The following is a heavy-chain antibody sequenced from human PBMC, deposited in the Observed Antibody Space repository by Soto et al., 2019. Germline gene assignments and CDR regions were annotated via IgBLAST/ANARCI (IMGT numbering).Heavy chain of an antibody. J-gene: IGHJ4*02. CDR3: TRGCATGEGISHFDN. Sequence: EVQLVESGGGLVQPGGSLRLSCAASGFTFTNNWMHWVRQAPGKGLVWVSRINSDGTTTTYADSVKGRFTISRDNAKNTLYLQVNSLGGEDTAVYYCTRGCATGEGISHFDNWGQGTLVTVSS. CDR1: GFTFTNNW. CDR2: INSDGTTT. V-gene: IGHV3-74*01. D-gene: IGHD3-10*01.